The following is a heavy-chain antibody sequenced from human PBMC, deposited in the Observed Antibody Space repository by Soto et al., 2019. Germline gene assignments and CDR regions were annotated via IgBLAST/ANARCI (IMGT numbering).Heavy chain of an antibody. CDR1: GYTITSYA. Sequence: QVQLVQSGAEEKKPGASVKVSCKASGYTITSYAMHWVLQAPGQRSAWMGWINAGNGNTKYSQKFQGRVTITRDTSARTAYMDLSSLSAEDTGVYYCARSIVVVTALDYWGQGTLVTFSS. CDR3: ARSIVVVTALDY. D-gene: IGHD2-21*02. J-gene: IGHJ4*02. CDR2: INAGNGNT. V-gene: IGHV1-3*05.